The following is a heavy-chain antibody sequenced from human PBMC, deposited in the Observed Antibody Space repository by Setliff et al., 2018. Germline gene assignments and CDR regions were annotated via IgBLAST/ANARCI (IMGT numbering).Heavy chain of an antibody. D-gene: IGHD3-10*01. J-gene: IGHJ6*03. CDR2: ITSSGNTI. CDR3: AREGKEGFGELPDYYYYYMDV. V-gene: IGHV3-11*04. Sequence: GGSLRLSCAASGFIFSDYYMSWIRQAPGKGLECISYITSSGNTIYYADSVKGRFTISRDSAKNALYLQMNSLRAEDTAVYYCAREGKEGFGELPDYYYYYMDVWGKGTTVTSP. CDR1: GFIFSDYY.